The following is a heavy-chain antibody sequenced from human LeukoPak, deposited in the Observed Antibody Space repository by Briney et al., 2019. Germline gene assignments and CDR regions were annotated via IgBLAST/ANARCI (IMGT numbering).Heavy chain of an antibody. V-gene: IGHV4-59*12. CDR3: ARGVDSGSYQNWFDP. CDR1: GGSSSSYY. CDR2: IYHSGST. D-gene: IGHD1-26*01. Sequence: SETLSLTCTVSGGSSSSYYWSWIRQPPGKGLEWIGYIYHSGSTYYNPSLKSRVTMSVDTSKNQFSLNLTSVTATDTAVYFCARGVDSGSYQNWFDPWGQGTLVTVSS. J-gene: IGHJ5*02.